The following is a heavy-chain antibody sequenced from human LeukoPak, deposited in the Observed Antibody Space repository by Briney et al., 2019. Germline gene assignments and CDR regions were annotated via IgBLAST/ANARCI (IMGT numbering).Heavy chain of an antibody. CDR3: ASHAEGNLYYFEY. V-gene: IGHV4-59*08. Sequence: PSETPSLTCTVSGGSISSYYWSWIRQPPGKGLEWIGYIYYSGSTKYNPSLKSRVTISVDTSKNQFSLKLSSVTAADTAVYFCASHAEGNLYYFEYWGQGTLVTVSS. CDR1: GGSISSYY. J-gene: IGHJ4*02. CDR2: IYYSGST.